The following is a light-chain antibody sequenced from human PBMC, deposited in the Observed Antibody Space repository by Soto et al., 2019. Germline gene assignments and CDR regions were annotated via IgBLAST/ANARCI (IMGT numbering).Light chain of an antibody. CDR1: QSISSW. V-gene: IGKV1-5*01. Sequence: MTQSPATLSVSPGERVTLSCRASQSISSWLAWYQHKPGKAPKLLIYDASSLESGVPSRFSGSGSGTEFTLTISSLQPDDFAAYYCQQYNRYPYTFGQGTKLEIK. J-gene: IGKJ2*01. CDR2: DAS. CDR3: QQYNRYPYT.